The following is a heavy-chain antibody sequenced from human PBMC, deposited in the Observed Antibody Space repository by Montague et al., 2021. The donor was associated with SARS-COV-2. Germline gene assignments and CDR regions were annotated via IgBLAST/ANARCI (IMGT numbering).Heavy chain of an antibody. Sequence: SLSLSLSASGFTFSSYAMSWVRQAPGKGLEWVSVIYSGSSSTWYADSVKGRFTISRDNPKNTLYLHMNSLRVDDMAVYYCAKGFQPYSYESSGFYTFDYRGQGTLVTVSS. D-gene: IGHD3-22*01. J-gene: IGHJ4*02. CDR3: AKGFQPYSYESSGFYTFDY. CDR1: GFTFSSYA. CDR2: IYSGSSST. V-gene: IGHV3-23*03.